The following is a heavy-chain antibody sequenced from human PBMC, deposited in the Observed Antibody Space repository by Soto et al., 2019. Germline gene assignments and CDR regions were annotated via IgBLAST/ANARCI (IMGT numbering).Heavy chain of an antibody. Sequence: SETLSLTCAVSGGSISSSNWWNWVRQPPGKGLEWIGEIHHSGSTNYNPSLKSRVTISVDKSKNQFSLKLNSVTAADTAVYYCARVRQGCSSTSCYFDPWGQGTPVT. V-gene: IGHV4-4*02. CDR2: IHHSGST. J-gene: IGHJ5*02. CDR3: ARVRQGCSSTSCYFDP. CDR1: GGSISSSNW. D-gene: IGHD2-2*01.